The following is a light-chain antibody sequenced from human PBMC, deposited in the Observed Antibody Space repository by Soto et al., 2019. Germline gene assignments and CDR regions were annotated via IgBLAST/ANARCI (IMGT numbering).Light chain of an antibody. CDR2: DVS. Sequence: QSALTQPASVSGSPGQSITISCTGTSSDVGGYNYVSWYQQHPGKAPKLMIYDVSNRPSGVSNRFSGSKSGNTASLTISGLQAEDEAYYYCSSYTSSSTPYVFGTGTKVTVL. V-gene: IGLV2-14*01. CDR3: SSYTSSSTPYV. J-gene: IGLJ1*01. CDR1: SSDVGGYNY.